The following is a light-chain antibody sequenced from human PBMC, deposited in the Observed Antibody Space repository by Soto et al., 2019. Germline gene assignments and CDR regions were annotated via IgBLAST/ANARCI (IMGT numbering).Light chain of an antibody. CDR3: HQYGSFPYT. CDR2: GAS. V-gene: IGKV3-20*01. Sequence: EIVLTQSPGTLSLSPGARATLSCRVSQSVSGSSLAWYQHKPGQAPRLLIYGASSRATGIPHRFSGSGSGTDFTFIISRLEPEDFGKYYCHQYGSFPYTFGQGTELESK. CDR1: QSVSGSS. J-gene: IGKJ2*01.